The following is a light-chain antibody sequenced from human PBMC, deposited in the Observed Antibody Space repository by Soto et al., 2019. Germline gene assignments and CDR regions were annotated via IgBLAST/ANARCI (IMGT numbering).Light chain of an antibody. J-gene: IGKJ1*01. CDR3: QQSYSTPRT. CDR1: QSISSY. V-gene: IGKV1-39*01. CDR2: AAS. Sequence: QSPSAPYASVGDRVTITCRASQSISSYLNWYQQKPGKAPKLLIYAASSLQSGVPSRFSGSGSGTDFTLTISSLQPEDFATYYCQQSYSTPRTFGQGTKVDIK.